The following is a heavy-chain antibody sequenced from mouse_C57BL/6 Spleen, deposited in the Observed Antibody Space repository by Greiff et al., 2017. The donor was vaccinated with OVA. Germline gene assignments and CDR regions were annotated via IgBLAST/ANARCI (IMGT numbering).Heavy chain of an antibody. J-gene: IGHJ4*01. Sequence: VKLKQPGAELVRPGTSVKLSCKASGYTFTSYWMHWVKQRPGQGLEWIGVIDPSDSYTNYNQKFKGKATLTVDTSSSTAYMQLSSLTSEDSAVYYCARGRVGLPYAMDYWGQGTSVTVSS. V-gene: IGHV1-59*01. CDR2: IDPSDSYT. CDR1: GYTFTSYW. D-gene: IGHD2-4*01. CDR3: ARGRVGLPYAMDY.